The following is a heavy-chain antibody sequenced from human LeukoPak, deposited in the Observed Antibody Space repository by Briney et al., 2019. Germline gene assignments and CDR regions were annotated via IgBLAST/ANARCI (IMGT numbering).Heavy chain of an antibody. CDR3: ARDPQSIVLGWFDP. J-gene: IGHJ5*02. CDR1: GFTFTSYG. D-gene: IGHD5/OR15-5a*01. CDR2: ISAYNGNT. V-gene: IGHV1-18*01. Sequence: GASVKVFCKASGFTFTSYGISWVRQAPGQGLEWMGWISAYNGNTNYAQKLQGRVTMTTDTSTSTAYMELRSLRSDDTAVYYCARDPQSIVLGWFDPWGQGTLVTVSS.